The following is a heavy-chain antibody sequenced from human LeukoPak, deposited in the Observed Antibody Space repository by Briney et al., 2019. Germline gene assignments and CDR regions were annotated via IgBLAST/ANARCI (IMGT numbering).Heavy chain of an antibody. CDR2: ISWNSGSI. Sequence: GGSLRLSCAASGFTFDDYAMHWVRQAPGKGLEWVSGISWNSGSIGYADSVKGRFTISRDNAENSLYLQMNSLRAEDTALYYCAKDHALYHYGSGSLLDYYYGMDVWGQGTTVTVSS. J-gene: IGHJ6*02. CDR1: GFTFDDYA. CDR3: AKDHALYHYGSGSLLDYYYGMDV. D-gene: IGHD3-10*01. V-gene: IGHV3-9*01.